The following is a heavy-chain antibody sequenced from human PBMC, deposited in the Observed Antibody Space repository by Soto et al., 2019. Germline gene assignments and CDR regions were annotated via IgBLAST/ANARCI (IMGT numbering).Heavy chain of an antibody. V-gene: IGHV3-49*04. CDR3: TRVASVHYYDSSGYYYGGDSFDY. J-gene: IGHJ4*02. CDR2: IRSKAYGGTT. CDR1: GFTFGDYA. D-gene: IGHD3-22*01. Sequence: GGSLRLSCTASGFTFGDYAMSWVRQAPGKGLEWVGFIRSKAYGGTTEYAASVKARFTISRDDSKSIAYLQMNSLKTEDTAVYYCTRVASVHYYDSSGYYYGGDSFDYWGQGTLVTVSS.